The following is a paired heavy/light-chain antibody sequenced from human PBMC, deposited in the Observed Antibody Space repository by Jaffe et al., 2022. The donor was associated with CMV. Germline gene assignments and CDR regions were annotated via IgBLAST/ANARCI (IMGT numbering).Heavy chain of an antibody. J-gene: IGHJ4*02. CDR1: GYNFNTYW. V-gene: IGHV5-51*01. CDR3: ARRRDYDSPVVNHYYFDH. CDR2: IHPGDSDT. D-gene: IGHD3-22*01. Sequence: EVQLVQSGAEVKKPGESLKISCKGSGYNFNTYWIGWVRQMPGKGLEWMGIIHPGDSDTRYSPSFQGQVTISADKSLGTVYLQWSSLKASDTAMYFCARRRDYDSPVVNHYYFDHWGQGTLVTVSS.
Light chain of an antibody. CDR1: QNIGDY. Sequence: DIQMTQSPSSLSASVGDRVTITCRASQNIGDYLNWYQQKPGKAPKLLIYAASSLHSGVPSRFSGSGSGTDFTLTISNLLPEDFATYHCQQSYSTPRTFGQGTKLEIK. V-gene: IGKV1-39*01. CDR2: AAS. CDR3: QQSYSTPRT. J-gene: IGKJ2*01.